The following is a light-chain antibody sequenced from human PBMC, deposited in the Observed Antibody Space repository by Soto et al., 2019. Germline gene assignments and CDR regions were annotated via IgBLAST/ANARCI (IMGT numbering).Light chain of an antibody. CDR1: QSVSSY. J-gene: IGKJ2*01. Sequence: EIVLTQSPATLSLSPGERATLSCRASQSVSSYLAWYQHKPGQAPRLLIYGASNRATGIPARFSGSGFGTGFTLTISSLDPEDCAVYYCQQRSNWPPYTFGQGTKLEIK. CDR2: GAS. V-gene: IGKV3-11*01. CDR3: QQRSNWPPYT.